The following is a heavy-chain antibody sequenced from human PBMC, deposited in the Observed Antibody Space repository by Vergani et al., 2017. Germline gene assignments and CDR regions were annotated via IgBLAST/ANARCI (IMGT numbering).Heavy chain of an antibody. D-gene: IGHD4-23*01. Sequence: QVQLQESGPGLVKPSETLSLTCTVSGGSISSYYWSWIRQPPGKGLEWIGYIYYSGSTNYNPSLKSRVTISVDTSKNQFSLKLSSVTAADTAVYYCARELTTVVEYYFDYWGQGTLVTVSS. CDR3: ARELTTVVEYYFDY. J-gene: IGHJ4*02. CDR1: GGSISSYY. V-gene: IGHV4-59*12. CDR2: IYYSGST.